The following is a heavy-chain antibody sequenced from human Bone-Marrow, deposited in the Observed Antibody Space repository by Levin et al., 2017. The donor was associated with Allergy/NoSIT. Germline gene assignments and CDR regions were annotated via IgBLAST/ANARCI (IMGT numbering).Heavy chain of an antibody. CDR2: IAWNSGTI. V-gene: IGHV3-9*01. D-gene: IGHD5-12*01. CDR3: AKDIRGYSYGHAALDL. Sequence: LSLTCAASGFSLDAYAIHWVRQAPGRGLEWVSGIAWNSGTIGYADSVKGRFTLSRDNVKNYLHLQMNSLTTEDTALYYCAKDIRGYSYGHAALDLWGQGTLVTVSS. CDR1: GFSLDAYA. J-gene: IGHJ5*02.